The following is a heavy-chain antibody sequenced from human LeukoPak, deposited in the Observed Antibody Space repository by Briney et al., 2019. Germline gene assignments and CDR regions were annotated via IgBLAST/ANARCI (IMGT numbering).Heavy chain of an antibody. CDR2: INPSGGNT. J-gene: IGHJ4*02. CDR1: GYTFTTYY. V-gene: IGHV1-46*01. CDR3: ARGLGSGTYYGY. D-gene: IGHD3-10*01. Sequence: ASVKFSCKASGYTFTTYYIHWVRQAPRQGLEWMGMINPSGGNTAYAQKFQGRVTVTRDTSTSTVYMELSSLRSEDTAVYYCARGLGSGTYYGYWGQGTLVTVSS.